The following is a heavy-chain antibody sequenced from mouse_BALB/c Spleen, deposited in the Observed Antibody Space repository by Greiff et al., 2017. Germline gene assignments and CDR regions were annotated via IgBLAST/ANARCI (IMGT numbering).Heavy chain of an antibody. CDR1: GFTFSSYA. V-gene: IGHV5-6-5*01. Sequence: EVMLVESGGGLVKPGGSLKLSCAASGFTFSSYAMSWVRQTPEKRLEWVASISSGGSTYYPDSVKGRFTISRDNAKNNLYLQMSSLKSEDTAMYYCARDDGYPYAMDYWGQGTSVTVSS. CDR2: ISSGGST. D-gene: IGHD2-3*01. J-gene: IGHJ4*01. CDR3: ARDDGYPYAMDY.